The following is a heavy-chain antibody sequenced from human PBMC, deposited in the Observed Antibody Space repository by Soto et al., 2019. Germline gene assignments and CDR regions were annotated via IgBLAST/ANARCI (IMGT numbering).Heavy chain of an antibody. Sequence: QVQLQQWGAGLLRPSETLSLTCAFYGGSFDDFYWSWVRQSPGKGLEWVEENSHDGGTNYSRSLASRVSISVDTSKNQFSLHLRSVTAADTGLYYCARGQLVWYGDLTPYHRDMDVWGQGTTVTVSS. V-gene: IGHV4-34*02. D-gene: IGHD3-10*01. CDR3: ARGQLVWYGDLTPYHRDMDV. CDR2: NSHDGGT. J-gene: IGHJ6*02. CDR1: GGSFDDFY.